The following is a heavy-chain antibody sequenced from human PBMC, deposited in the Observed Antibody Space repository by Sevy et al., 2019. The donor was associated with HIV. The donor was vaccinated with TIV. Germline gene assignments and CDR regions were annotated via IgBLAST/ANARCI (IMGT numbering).Heavy chain of an antibody. J-gene: IGHJ3*02. D-gene: IGHD2-2*01. Sequence: SETLSLTCAVYGGSFSGDYWSWIRQPPGKVLEWIGEINHSGSTNYNPSLKSRVTISVDTSKNHFSLKLSYVTAADTAVYYCARHCSGTSCSHAFDIWGQGTVVTVSS. CDR3: ARHCSGTSCSHAFDI. CDR1: GGSFSGDY. CDR2: INHSGST. V-gene: IGHV4-34*01.